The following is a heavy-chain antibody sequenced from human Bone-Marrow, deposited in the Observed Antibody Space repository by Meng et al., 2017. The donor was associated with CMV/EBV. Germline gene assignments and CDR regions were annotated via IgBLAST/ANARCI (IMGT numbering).Heavy chain of an antibody. D-gene: IGHD4-17*01. CDR3: AKETTPYYYYYYGMDV. CDR1: GFTFSSYG. V-gene: IGHV3-30*02. Sequence: GGFLRLSCAASGFTFSSYGMHWVRQAPGKGLEWVAFIRYDGSNKYYADSVKGRFTISRDNSKNTLYLQMNSLRAEDTAVYYCAKETTPYYYYYYGMDVWGQGTTVTVSS. CDR2: IRYDGSNK. J-gene: IGHJ6*02.